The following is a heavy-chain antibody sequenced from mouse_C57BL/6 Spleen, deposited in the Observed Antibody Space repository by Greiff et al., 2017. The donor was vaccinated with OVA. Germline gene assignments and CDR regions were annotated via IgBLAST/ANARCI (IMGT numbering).Heavy chain of an antibody. Sequence: VQLQQSGAELVRPGASVTLSCKASGYTFTDYEMHWVKQTPVHGLEWIGAIDPETGGTAYNQKFKGKAILTADKSSSKAYMELRSLTYEDSAVYYCTRYGNPSYWGQGTTLTVSS. CDR2: IDPETGGT. J-gene: IGHJ2*01. CDR1: GYTFTDYE. V-gene: IGHV1-15*01. D-gene: IGHD2-1*01. CDR3: TRYGNPSY.